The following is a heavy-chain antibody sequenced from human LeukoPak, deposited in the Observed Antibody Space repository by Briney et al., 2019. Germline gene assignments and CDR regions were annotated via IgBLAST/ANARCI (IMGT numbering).Heavy chain of an antibody. CDR2: ISGSGGST. D-gene: IGHD1-1*01. J-gene: IGHJ4*02. CDR3: AKDSRKRGGLGPYYFDC. Sequence: PGGSLRLSCAASGFTFSSYAMSWVRQAPGKGLEWVSAISGSGGSTYYADSVKGRFTISRDNSKNTLNLQMNSLRAEDTAVYYCAKDSRKRGGLGPYYFDCWGQGTLVTVSS. V-gene: IGHV3-23*01. CDR1: GFTFSSYA.